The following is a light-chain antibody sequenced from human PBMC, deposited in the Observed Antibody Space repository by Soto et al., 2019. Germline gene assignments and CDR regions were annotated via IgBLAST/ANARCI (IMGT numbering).Light chain of an antibody. Sequence: DIQLTQSPFFLSASVGDRVTTTCRASQGISSYLAWYQKKPGEAPKLLIYDASSLQGGVPSRFSGSGSGTEFTLTISSLQPEDFATYYCQQLNSSPITFGQGTRLEIK. J-gene: IGKJ5*01. V-gene: IGKV1-9*01. CDR3: QQLNSSPIT. CDR1: QGISSY. CDR2: DAS.